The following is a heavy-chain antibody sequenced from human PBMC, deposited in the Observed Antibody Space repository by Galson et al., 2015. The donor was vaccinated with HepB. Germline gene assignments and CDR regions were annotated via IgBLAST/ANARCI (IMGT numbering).Heavy chain of an antibody. J-gene: IGHJ3*02. CDR1: GFTFSSYA. D-gene: IGHD3-10*01. V-gene: IGHV3-30*04. CDR3: ARDVFGDAFDI. Sequence: SLRLSCAASGFTFSSYAMHWVRQAPGKGLEWVAVISYDGSNKYYADSVKGRFTISRDNSKNTLYLQMNSLRAEDTAVYYCARDVFGDAFDIWGQGTMVTVSS. CDR2: ISYDGSNK.